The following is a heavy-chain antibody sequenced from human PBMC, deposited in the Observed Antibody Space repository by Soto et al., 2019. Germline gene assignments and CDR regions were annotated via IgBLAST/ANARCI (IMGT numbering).Heavy chain of an antibody. Sequence: PGGALRGSCVASGFTLSSYAMSWVRQAPGKGLEWVSAISGSGGSTYYADSVKGRFTISRDNSKNTLYLQMNSLRAEDTAVYYCAKDRMRVGGYFGYWGQGSLVTVSS. CDR3: AKDRMRVGGYFGY. CDR1: GFTLSSYA. J-gene: IGHJ4*02. V-gene: IGHV3-23*01. CDR2: ISGSGGST. D-gene: IGHD1-26*01.